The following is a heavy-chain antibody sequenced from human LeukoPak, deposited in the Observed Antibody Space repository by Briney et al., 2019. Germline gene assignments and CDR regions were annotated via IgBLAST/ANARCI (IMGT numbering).Heavy chain of an antibody. CDR2: IYSGGST. J-gene: IGHJ5*02. Sequence: GGSLRLSCAASGFTVSSNYMSWVRQAPGKGLEWVSVIYSGGSTYYADSVKGRFTVSRDNSKNTLYLQMNSLRAEDTAVYYCARGVDTPGYYDFWSGSNWFDPWGQGTLVTVSS. V-gene: IGHV3-53*01. CDR3: ARGVDTPGYYDFWSGSNWFDP. D-gene: IGHD3-3*01. CDR1: GFTVSSNY.